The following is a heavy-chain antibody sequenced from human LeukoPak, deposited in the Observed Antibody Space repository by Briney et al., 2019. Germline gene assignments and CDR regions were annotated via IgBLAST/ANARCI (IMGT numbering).Heavy chain of an antibody. J-gene: IGHJ4*02. Sequence: SETLSLTCSVSDYSTSSGYYWGWIRQPPGKGLEWIGSIYHSGSTYYNPSLKSRVTISVDTSKNQFSLKLTSVTAADTAVYYCARVFLVPYYFDYWGQGTLVTVSS. CDR1: DYSTSSGYY. V-gene: IGHV4-38-2*02. CDR3: ARVFLVPYYFDY. D-gene: IGHD1-26*01. CDR2: IYHSGST.